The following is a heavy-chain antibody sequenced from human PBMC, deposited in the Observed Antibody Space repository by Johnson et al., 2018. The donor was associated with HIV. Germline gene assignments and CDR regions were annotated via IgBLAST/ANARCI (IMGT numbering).Heavy chain of an antibody. CDR3: AKDQYGSSYDI. Sequence: QVQLVESGGGVVQPGRSLRLSCAASQFTFNRYGMHWVRQAPGKGLEWVAVISYDGTNKYYADSLKGRFTISRDNSKNTLYLQMNSLRAEDTAVYYCAKDQYGSSYDIWGQGTMVTVSS. D-gene: IGHD2-15*01. CDR2: ISYDGTNK. V-gene: IGHV3-30*18. CDR1: QFTFNRYG. J-gene: IGHJ3*02.